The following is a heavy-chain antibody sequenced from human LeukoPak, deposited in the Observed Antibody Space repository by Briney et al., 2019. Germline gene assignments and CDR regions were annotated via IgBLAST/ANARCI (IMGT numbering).Heavy chain of an antibody. D-gene: IGHD6-19*01. CDR2: ISGSGGST. V-gene: IGHV3-23*01. J-gene: IGHJ4*02. CDR1: GFSFRSYA. CDR3: AKDGGSGWPQFDS. Sequence: GGSLRLSCAASGFSFRSYAVSWVRQAPGKGLEWVSAISGSGGSTYYADSVKGRFTISRDNSKNTLYLQMNSLRAEDTAVYYCAKDGGSGWPQFDSWGQGTLVTVSS.